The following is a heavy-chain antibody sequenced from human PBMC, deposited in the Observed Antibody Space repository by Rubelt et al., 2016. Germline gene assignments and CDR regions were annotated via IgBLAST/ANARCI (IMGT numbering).Heavy chain of an antibody. Sequence: QVQLVQSGAEVKKPGASVKVSCKASGYTFTSYGISWVRQAPGQGLEWMGWISAYNGNTNYAQKLQGRVTMTTYTSTSTAYMGLGSLGSDDTAVYYCARNLIMITFGGVIVPPDYWGQGTLVTVSS. CDR1: GYTFTSYG. V-gene: IGHV1-18*01. J-gene: IGHJ4*02. CDR3: ARNLIMITFGGVIVPPDY. D-gene: IGHD3-16*02. CDR2: ISAYNGNT.